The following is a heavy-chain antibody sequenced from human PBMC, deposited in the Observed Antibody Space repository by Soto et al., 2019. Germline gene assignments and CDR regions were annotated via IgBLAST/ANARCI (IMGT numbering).Heavy chain of an antibody. CDR2: ISGSGGST. CDR1: GFIFISYA. J-gene: IGHJ4*02. Sequence: GGSLILSCAASGFIFISYAMSWVRQAPGKGLEWVSAISGSGGSTYYADSVKGRFTISRDNSKNTLYLQMNSLRAEDTAVYYCARRPKFPPYYFDDWGQGTLVTVSS. CDR3: ARRPKFPPYYFDD. V-gene: IGHV3-23*01.